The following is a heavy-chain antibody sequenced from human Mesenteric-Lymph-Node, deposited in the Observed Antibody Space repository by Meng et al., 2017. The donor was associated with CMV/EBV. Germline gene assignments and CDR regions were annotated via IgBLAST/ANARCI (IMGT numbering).Heavy chain of an antibody. J-gene: IGHJ4*02. V-gene: IGHV3-9*01. D-gene: IGHD3-3*01. CDR2: ISWNSGRI. CDR1: GFTFSSYA. CDR3: AKASDGDFWSGYWSYFDS. Sequence: SLKISCAASGFTFSSYAMSWVRQAPGKGLEWVSGISWNSGRIHYVDSVKGRFTISRDNVKNSLYLQMNSLRAEDTAFYYCAKASDGDFWSGYWSYFDSWGQGTLVTVSS.